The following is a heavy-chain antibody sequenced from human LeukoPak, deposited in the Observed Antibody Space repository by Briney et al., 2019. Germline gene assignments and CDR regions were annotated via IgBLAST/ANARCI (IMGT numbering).Heavy chain of an antibody. V-gene: IGHV1-18*01. D-gene: IGHD5/OR15-5a*01. CDR1: GYTFTSYG. CDR2: ISAYNGNT. Sequence: ASVKVSCKASGYTFTSYGISWVRQAPGQGLEWMGWISAYNGNTNYAQKLQGRVTMTTDTSTSTASMELRSLTSDDTAVYYGARDRRIKRPNWFDPCGQGTLVTVSS. J-gene: IGHJ5*02. CDR3: ARDRRIKRPNWFDP.